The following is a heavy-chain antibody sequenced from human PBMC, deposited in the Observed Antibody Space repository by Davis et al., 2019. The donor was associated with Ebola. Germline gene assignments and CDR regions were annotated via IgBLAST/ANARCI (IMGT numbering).Heavy chain of an antibody. V-gene: IGHV1-18*01. CDR3: ARIGYCSSTSCYYIDYYYYGMDV. J-gene: IGHJ6*02. CDR1: GYTFTSYG. Sequence: AASVKVSCKASGYTFTSYGISWVRQAPGQGLEWMGWISAYNGNTNYAQKLQGRVTMTTDTSTSTAYMELRSLRSDDTAVYYCARIGYCSSTSCYYIDYYYYGMDVWGQGTTVTVPS. D-gene: IGHD2-2*01. CDR2: ISAYNGNT.